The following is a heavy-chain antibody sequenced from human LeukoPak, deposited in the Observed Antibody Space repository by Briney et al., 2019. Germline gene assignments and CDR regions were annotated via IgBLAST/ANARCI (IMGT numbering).Heavy chain of an antibody. CDR3: ARLQGYDYGEFDI. Sequence: GGSLEISCKGSGYIFTSYWIGWVRQMPGKGPEGMGIIYPGDSDTRYSPSFQGQVTISADKSISTAYLQWSSLKASDTAMYYCARLQGYDYGEFDIWGQGTMVTVSS. CDR1: GYIFTSYW. V-gene: IGHV5-51*01. J-gene: IGHJ3*02. CDR2: IYPGDSDT. D-gene: IGHD4-17*01.